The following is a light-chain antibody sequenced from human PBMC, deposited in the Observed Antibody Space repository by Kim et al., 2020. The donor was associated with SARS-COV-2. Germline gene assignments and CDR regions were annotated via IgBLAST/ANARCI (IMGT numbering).Light chain of an antibody. CDR3: QQYGSSPR. J-gene: IGKJ4*01. CDR1: QSVTTNY. Sequence: VSPGERASLSCRGSQSVTTNYVAWYQQKPGQTPKLLIYGASSRATGIPDRFSGSGSGTDFTLTISRLEPEDFAVYYCQQYGSSPRFGGGTKVDIK. V-gene: IGKV3-20*01. CDR2: GAS.